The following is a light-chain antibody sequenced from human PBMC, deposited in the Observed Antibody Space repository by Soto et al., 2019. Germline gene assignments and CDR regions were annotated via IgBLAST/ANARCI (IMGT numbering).Light chain of an antibody. V-gene: IGKV3-20*01. J-gene: IGKJ4*01. CDR1: HSVDSSY. Sequence: EVVLTQSPGALSLSPGERATLSCRASHSVDSSYLAWYLPRPGQAPRLLIYETSSRATGIPDRFSGRWSGTAFTLTVSRLEPEYFAVYYCQQYGSYPLTFVGGIKVDIK. CDR2: ETS. CDR3: QQYGSYPLT.